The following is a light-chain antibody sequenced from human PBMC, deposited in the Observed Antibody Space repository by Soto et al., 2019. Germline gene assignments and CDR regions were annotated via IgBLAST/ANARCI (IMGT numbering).Light chain of an antibody. CDR2: DVS. Sequence: QSVLTQPASVSGSPGQSITISCTGTISDVGSYNYVSWYQQYPGKAPKLMIYDVSTRPSGVSDRFSGSKSGNTASLTISGLRAEDEADYYCAAWDDGLNGWVFGGGTKLTVL. CDR3: AAWDDGLNGWV. CDR1: ISDVGSYNY. J-gene: IGLJ3*02. V-gene: IGLV2-14*03.